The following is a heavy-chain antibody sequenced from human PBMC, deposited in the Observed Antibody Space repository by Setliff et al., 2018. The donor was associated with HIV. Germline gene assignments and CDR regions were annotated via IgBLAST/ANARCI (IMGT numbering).Heavy chain of an antibody. D-gene: IGHD1-26*01. V-gene: IGHV5-51*01. Sequence: GESLKISCRTSGYTFTNYWIGWVRQMPGKGLEWMGIVYPGDSDTRYSPSFQGQITISADKSISTAYLQWSSLKASDTAMYYCARPRRPYSGSYYDGFDIWGQGTMVTVSS. CDR3: ARPRRPYSGSYYDGFDI. J-gene: IGHJ3*02. CDR2: VYPGDSDT. CDR1: GYTFTNYW.